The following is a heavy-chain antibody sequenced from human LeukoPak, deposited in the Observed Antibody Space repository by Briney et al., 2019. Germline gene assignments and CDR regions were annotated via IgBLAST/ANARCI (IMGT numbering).Heavy chain of an antibody. CDR2: IVVGSGNT. J-gene: IGHJ6*02. V-gene: IGHV1-58*02. Sequence: ASVKVCCKASGFTFTSSAMQWVRQARGQRLEWIGWIVVGSGNTNYAQKFQERVTITRDMSTSTAYMELSSLRSEDTAVYYCAASPGGSRVAATTPYYYGMDVWGQGTTVTVSS. CDR1: GFTFTSSA. CDR3: AASPGGSRVAATTPYYYGMDV. D-gene: IGHD2-15*01.